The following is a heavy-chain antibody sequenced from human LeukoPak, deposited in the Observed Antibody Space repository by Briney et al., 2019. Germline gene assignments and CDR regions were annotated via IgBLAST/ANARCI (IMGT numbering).Heavy chain of an antibody. CDR1: GITVRSNC. CDR2: IYSGDST. D-gene: IGHD3-10*01. CDR3: ARGPGRVWFGEPTFDY. V-gene: IGHV3-53*04. Sequence: GGSLRLSCAASGITVRSNCMTWVRQAPGKGLEWVAVIYSGDSTDYADSLKGRFTISRHNSKNTLYLQMNSLSTEDTAVYYCARGPGRVWFGEPTFDYWGKGTLVTVSS. J-gene: IGHJ4*02.